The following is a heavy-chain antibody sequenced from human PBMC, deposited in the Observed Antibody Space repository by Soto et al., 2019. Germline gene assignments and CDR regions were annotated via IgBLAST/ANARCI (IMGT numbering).Heavy chain of an antibody. V-gene: IGHV1-69*02. CDR3: ARGRGVHNWNFDAFDF. D-gene: IGHD1-1*01. J-gene: IGHJ3*01. CDR2: IIPILGIA. Sequence: QVQLVQSGAEVKKPGSSVKVSCKASGGTFSSYTISWVRQAPGQGLEWMGRIIPILGIANYAQKFQGRVTITADKPTSTAYMELSSVRSEDTAVYYCARGRGVHNWNFDAFDFWGQGTMVTVSS. CDR1: GGTFSSYT.